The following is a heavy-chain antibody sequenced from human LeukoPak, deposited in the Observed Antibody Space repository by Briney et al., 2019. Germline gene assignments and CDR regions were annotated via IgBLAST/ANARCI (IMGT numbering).Heavy chain of an antibody. J-gene: IGHJ4*02. CDR2: ISDSSTYI. CDR1: GFTFSTYS. V-gene: IGHV3-21*01. Sequence: KAGGSLTLSCTASGFTFSTYSMTCVRQAPGKGLEWVSSISDSSTYIYYTDSVKGRFTISRDNAKNSLYLQMNSLRAEDTAVYYCARGPEGVVARNSYYFDYWGQGTLVTVSS. CDR3: ARGPEGVVARNSYYFDY. D-gene: IGHD5-18*01.